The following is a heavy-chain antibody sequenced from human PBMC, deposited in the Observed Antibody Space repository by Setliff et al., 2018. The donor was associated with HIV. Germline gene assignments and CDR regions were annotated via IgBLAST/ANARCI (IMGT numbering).Heavy chain of an antibody. D-gene: IGHD3-22*01. V-gene: IGHV3-23*03. CDR1: GFTFSNYA. CDR2: IYSGGST. Sequence: PGGSLRLSCAASGFTFSNYAMSWVRQAPGKGLEWVSGIYSGGSTYYADSVKGRFTISRDNAKNSLYLQMNSLRAEDTAVYYCARPNYYDSSGSFDYWGQGTLVTVSS. CDR3: ARPNYYDSSGSFDY. J-gene: IGHJ4*02.